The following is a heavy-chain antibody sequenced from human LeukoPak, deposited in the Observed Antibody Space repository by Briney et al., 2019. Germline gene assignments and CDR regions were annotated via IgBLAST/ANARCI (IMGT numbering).Heavy chain of an antibody. V-gene: IGHV3-7*01. CDR3: ADGEGRPLNY. D-gene: IGHD3-3*01. J-gene: IGHJ4*02. Sequence: PGRSLRLSCAASGFIFSTYGMHWVRQAPGKGLEWVANIKEDGSEKYYVDSVKGRFAISRDNAKNSLYLQMNSLRAEDTAVYYCADGEGRPLNYWGRGILVTVSS. CDR2: IKEDGSEK. CDR1: GFIFSTYG.